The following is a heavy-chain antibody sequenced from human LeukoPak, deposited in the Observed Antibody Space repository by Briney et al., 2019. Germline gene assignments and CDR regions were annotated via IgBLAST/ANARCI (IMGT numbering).Heavy chain of an antibody. Sequence: TLSLTCTVSGGSISSGSYFWSWIRQPAGKGLEWIGRIYTSGSTNYNPSLKSRVTISVDTSKNQFSLKLSSVTAADTAVYYCASDRIEVDALDIWGQGTMVTVSS. D-gene: IGHD2-15*01. CDR2: IYTSGST. V-gene: IGHV4-61*02. J-gene: IGHJ3*02. CDR3: ASDRIEVDALDI. CDR1: GGSISSGSYF.